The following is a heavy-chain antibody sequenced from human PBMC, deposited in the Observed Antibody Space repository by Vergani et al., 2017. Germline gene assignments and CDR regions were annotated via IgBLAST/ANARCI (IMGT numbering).Heavy chain of an antibody. CDR3: ARPDPTYCGGDCPIRYGMDV. D-gene: IGHD2-21*02. Sequence: QVQLVESGGGVVQPGRSLRLSCAASGFTFSSYGMHWVRQAPGKGLEWVAVISYDGSNKYYADSVKGRFTISRDNSKNTLYLQMNSLRAEDTAVYYCARPDPTYCGGDCPIRYGMDVWGQGTTVTVSS. CDR2: ISYDGSNK. J-gene: IGHJ6*02. CDR1: GFTFSSYG. V-gene: IGHV3-30*03.